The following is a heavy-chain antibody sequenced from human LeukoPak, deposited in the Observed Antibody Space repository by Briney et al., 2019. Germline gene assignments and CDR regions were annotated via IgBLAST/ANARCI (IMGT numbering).Heavy chain of an antibody. CDR3: ARAAHYSDSGAFLPEAFDV. Sequence: PGGSLRHSCAASGFTFSSYGMHWVRQAPGKGLEWVAVISYDGSNKYYADSVKGRFTISRDNSKNALYLQMNSLRAEDTAVYYCARAAHYSDSGAFLPEAFDVWGQGTMVTVSS. CDR1: GFTFSSYG. D-gene: IGHD3-22*01. V-gene: IGHV3-30*03. CDR2: ISYDGSNK. J-gene: IGHJ3*01.